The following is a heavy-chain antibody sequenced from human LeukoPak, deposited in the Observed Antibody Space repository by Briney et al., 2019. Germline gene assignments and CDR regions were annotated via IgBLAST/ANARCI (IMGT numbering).Heavy chain of an antibody. V-gene: IGHV3-48*04. J-gene: IGHJ3*02. D-gene: IGHD3-10*01. Sequence: PGGSLRLSCAASRFTFSSYSMNWVRQAPGKGLEWVSYISSSGSTIYYADSVKGRFTISRDNAKNSLYLQMNSLRAEDTAVYYCAKVYSRSFGDYISKTKDAFDIWGQGTMVTVSS. CDR2: ISSSGSTI. CDR3: AKVYSRSFGDYISKTKDAFDI. CDR1: RFTFSSYS.